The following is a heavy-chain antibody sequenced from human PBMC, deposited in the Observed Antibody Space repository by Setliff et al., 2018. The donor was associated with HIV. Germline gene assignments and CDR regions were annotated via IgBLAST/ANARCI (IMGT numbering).Heavy chain of an antibody. CDR3: ARRVQWRRGAFDI. D-gene: IGHD6-19*01. Sequence: SETLSLTCAAYGGPFTNHGWNWIRQSPGKGLEWIGEIDNRGGTNYNPSLKSRVTISLGTSKNQFSLKLTSVSDADTAVYHCARRVQWRRGAFDIWGQGTMVTVSS. CDR1: GGPFTNHG. V-gene: IGHV4-34*01. J-gene: IGHJ3*02. CDR2: IDNRGGT.